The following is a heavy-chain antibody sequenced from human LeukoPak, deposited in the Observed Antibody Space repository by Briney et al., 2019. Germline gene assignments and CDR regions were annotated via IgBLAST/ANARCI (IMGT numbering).Heavy chain of an antibody. CDR2: INPSGGST. CDR3: ARAPSLVTIFGVVIHDPKQKYFDY. CDR1: GYTFTSYY. V-gene: IGHV1-46*01. D-gene: IGHD3-3*01. J-gene: IGHJ4*02. Sequence: ASVKVSCKASGYTFTSYYMHWVRQAPGQGLEWMGIINPSGGSTSYAQKFQGRVTMTRDTSTSTVYMELSSLRSEDTAVYYCARAPSLVTIFGVVIHDPKQKYFDYWGQGTLVTVSS.